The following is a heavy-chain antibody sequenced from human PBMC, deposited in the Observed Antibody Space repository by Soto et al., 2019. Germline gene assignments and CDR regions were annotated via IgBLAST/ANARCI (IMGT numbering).Heavy chain of an antibody. D-gene: IGHD6-13*01. CDR1: GFTFSSYG. J-gene: IGHJ6*02. CDR2: ISYDGSNK. Sequence: GGSLRRSCAASGFTFSSYGMHWVRQAPGKGLEWVAVISYDGSNKYYADSVKGRFTISRDNSKNTLYLQMNSLRAEDTAVYYCAKDQGYPAGNLLYYYYYGMDVWGQGTTVTVSS. CDR3: AKDQGYPAGNLLYYYYYGMDV. V-gene: IGHV3-30*18.